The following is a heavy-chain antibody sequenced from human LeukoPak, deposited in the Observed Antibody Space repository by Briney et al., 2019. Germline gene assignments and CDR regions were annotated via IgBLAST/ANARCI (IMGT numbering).Heavy chain of an antibody. Sequence: GGSLRLSCAASGFTFSSYAMSWVRQAPGKGLEWVSAISGSGGSTYYADSVKGRFTISRDNSKNTLYLQMNSLRAEDTAVYYCARDPTYGGNGGGWFDPWGQRTLVTVSS. J-gene: IGHJ5*02. D-gene: IGHD4-23*01. CDR2: ISGSGGST. CDR1: GFTFSSYA. CDR3: ARDPTYGGNGGGWFDP. V-gene: IGHV3-23*01.